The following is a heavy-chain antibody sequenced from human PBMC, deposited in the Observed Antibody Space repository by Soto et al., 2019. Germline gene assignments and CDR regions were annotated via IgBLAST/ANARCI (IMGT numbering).Heavy chain of an antibody. V-gene: IGHV4-59*01. Sequence: SETLSLTCTVSSDSMSSSYWSWIRQPPGKGLEWIGYIYVTGNINYNPSLKSRVTISIDTSKNQFSLKLRSVTAADTAVYYCAREPQPRGQGTLVTV. J-gene: IGHJ5*02. CDR2: IYVTGNI. CDR1: SDSMSSSY. CDR3: AREPQP.